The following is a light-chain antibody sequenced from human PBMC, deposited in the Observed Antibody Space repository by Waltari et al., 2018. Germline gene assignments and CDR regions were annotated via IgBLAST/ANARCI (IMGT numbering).Light chain of an antibody. CDR3: YSSDSTGLRV. J-gene: IGLJ1*01. CDR2: EDT. Sequence: SYELIQPPSVSVSPGQTARITCSGHELPRKYAYWFQQKSGQAPRLVIYEDTKRPSGIPERVSGSSSGTVATLTITGAQVDDEADYYCYSSDSTGLRVFGGGTTVVVL. V-gene: IGLV3-10*01. CDR1: ELPRKY.